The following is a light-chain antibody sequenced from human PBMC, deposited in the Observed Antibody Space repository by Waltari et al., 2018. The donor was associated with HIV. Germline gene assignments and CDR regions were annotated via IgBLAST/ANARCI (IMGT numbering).Light chain of an antibody. CDR1: QHINMY. CDR3: QQTFSLPLT. J-gene: IGKJ4*01. Sequence: DIQITQSPSSLSASIGDRVTITCRTSQHINMYLNCYQQRPGKTPSLLIFAATTLHTGVPSRFSASGSGTTFSLAISSLQVDDVATYYCQQTFSLPLTFGAGTKVEL. CDR2: AAT. V-gene: IGKV1-39*01.